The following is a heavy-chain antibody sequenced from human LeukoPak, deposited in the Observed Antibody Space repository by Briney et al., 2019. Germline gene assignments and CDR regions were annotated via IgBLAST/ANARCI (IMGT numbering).Heavy chain of an antibody. V-gene: IGHV3-30*04. D-gene: IGHD6-19*01. J-gene: IGHJ4*02. CDR1: GFTFSSYA. CDR2: ISYDGSNK. Sequence: GGSLRLSCAASGFTFSSYAMHWVRQAPGKGLEWVAVISYDGSNKYYADSVKGRFTISRDNSKNTLYLQMNSLRAEDTAVYYCAKDLFRRTGAVAGHSDYWGQGTLVTVSS. CDR3: AKDLFRRTGAVAGHSDY.